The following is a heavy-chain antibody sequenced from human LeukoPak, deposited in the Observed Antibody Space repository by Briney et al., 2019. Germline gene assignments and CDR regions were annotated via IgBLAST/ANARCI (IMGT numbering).Heavy chain of an antibody. V-gene: IGHV7-4-1*02. Sequence: ASVKVSCKASGYTFTSYAMNWVRQAPGQRLEWMGWINTNTGNPTYAQGFTGRFVFSLDTSVSTAYLQISSLKAEDTAVYYCAREADYYDSSGYSLRFDYWGQGTLVTVSS. J-gene: IGHJ4*02. D-gene: IGHD3-22*01. CDR3: AREADYYDSSGYSLRFDY. CDR1: GYTFTSYA. CDR2: INTNTGNP.